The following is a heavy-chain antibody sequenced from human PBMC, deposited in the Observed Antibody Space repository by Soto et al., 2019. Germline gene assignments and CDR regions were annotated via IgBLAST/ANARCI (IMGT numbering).Heavy chain of an antibody. CDR2: IYPGDSDT. CDR1: GYSFTSYC. V-gene: IGHV5-51*01. D-gene: IGHD5-12*01. CDR3: ARQRYSGYDFYYYYGIDV. Sequence: GESLKISGKGSGYSFTSYCIGWVRQMPWKGLEWMGIIYPGDSDTRYSPSFQGQVTISADKSISTAYLQWSSLKASDTAMYYCARQRYSGYDFYYYYGIDVWGQGTTVTFSS. J-gene: IGHJ6*02.